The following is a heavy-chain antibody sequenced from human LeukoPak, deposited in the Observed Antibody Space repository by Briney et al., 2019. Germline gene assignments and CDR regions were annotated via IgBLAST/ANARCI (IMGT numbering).Heavy chain of an antibody. J-gene: IGHJ4*02. V-gene: IGHV4-39*01. CDR3: ARGSSPTYPLDY. D-gene: IGHD2-2*01. CDR2: IYYSGST. Sequence: SSETLSLTCTVSGRSISSSNYYWGWIRQPPGKGLDWYGSIYYSGSTYKNRSLKTRVTLSLDTSKSQFSLRLSSVTAADTAVYYCARGSSPTYPLDYWGQGTLVTVSS. CDR1: GRSISSSNYY.